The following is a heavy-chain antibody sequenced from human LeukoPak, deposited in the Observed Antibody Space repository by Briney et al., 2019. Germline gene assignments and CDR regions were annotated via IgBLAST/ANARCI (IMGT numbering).Heavy chain of an antibody. V-gene: IGHV3-9*01. J-gene: IGHJ2*01. D-gene: IGHD3-10*01. CDR2: ISWNSGSI. CDR1: GLTFDDCA. CDR3: AIGPLGAMGRSWYWYFDL. Sequence: GRSLRLSCAASGLTFDDCAMHWVRQAPGNGLEWVSGISWNSGSIGYADSVKGRFTISRDNAKNSLYLQMNSLRAEDTALYYCAIGPLGAMGRSWYWYFDLWGRGTLVTVSS.